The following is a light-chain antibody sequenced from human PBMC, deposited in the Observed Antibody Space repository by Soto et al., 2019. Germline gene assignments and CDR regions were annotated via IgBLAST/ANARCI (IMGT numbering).Light chain of an antibody. CDR2: AAS. V-gene: IGKV1-8*01. CDR1: QGISSY. J-gene: IGKJ5*01. Sequence: AIRMTQSPFSLSASTGDRVTITCRASQGISSYLAWYQQKPGKAPKLLIYAASTLQSGVPSRFSGSGSGTDFTLTISCLQSEDFATYYCQQYYSYPQITFGQGTRLEIK. CDR3: QQYYSYPQIT.